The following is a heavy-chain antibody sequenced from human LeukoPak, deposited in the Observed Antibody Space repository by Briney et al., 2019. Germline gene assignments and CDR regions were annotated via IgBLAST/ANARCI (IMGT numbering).Heavy chain of an antibody. J-gene: IGHJ4*02. Sequence: PGGSLRLSCAASGFIFSNYAMHWVRQAPGKGLEWVAVISYDGSNKYYADSVKGRFTMSRDNSKKMLYLQMSSLRPEDTAVYYCARDYGGSSPFDYWGQGTLVTVSS. CDR2: ISYDGSNK. CDR1: GFIFSNYA. CDR3: ARDYGGSSPFDY. D-gene: IGHD4-23*01. V-gene: IGHV3-30*04.